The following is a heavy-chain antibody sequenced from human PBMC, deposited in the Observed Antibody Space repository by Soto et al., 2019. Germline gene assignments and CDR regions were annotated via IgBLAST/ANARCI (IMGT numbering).Heavy chain of an antibody. Sequence: SETLSLTCTVSGGSVSSSIYYWGWIRQPPRKGLEWIGSIYYSGSTYYNPSLKSRVTISLDTSKNQFSLRLNSVTAADAALYYCAAGAYSGSGTYYNGWFDSWGQGTLVTVSS. CDR3: AAGAYSGSGTYYNGWFDS. D-gene: IGHD3-10*01. J-gene: IGHJ5*01. CDR1: GGSVSSSIYY. CDR2: IYYSGST. V-gene: IGHV4-39*01.